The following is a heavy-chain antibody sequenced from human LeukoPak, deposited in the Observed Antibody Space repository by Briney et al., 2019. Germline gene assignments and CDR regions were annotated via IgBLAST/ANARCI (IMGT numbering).Heavy chain of an antibody. CDR2: INHSGST. D-gene: IGHD3-10*01. V-gene: IGHV4-39*07. CDR1: GDSISSSNCY. J-gene: IGHJ5*02. Sequence: SETLSLTCTVSGDSISSSNCYWGWIRQPPGKGLEWIGEINHSGSTNYNPSLKSRVTISVDTSKNQFSLKLSSVTAADTAVYYCARVRRGYYGSGSYYKANWFDPWGQGTLVTVSS. CDR3: ARVRRGYYGSGSYYKANWFDP.